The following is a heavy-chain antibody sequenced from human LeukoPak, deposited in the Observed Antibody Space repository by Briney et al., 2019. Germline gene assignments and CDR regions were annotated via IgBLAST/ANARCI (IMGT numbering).Heavy chain of an antibody. D-gene: IGHD1-14*01. CDR2: VSGSDDST. CDR3: ARDINASDF. V-gene: IGHV3-23*01. J-gene: IGHJ4*02. Sequence: QSGGSLRLSCAASGFTFSNSAMSWVRQAPGKGLEWVSGVSGSDDSTFYADSVKGRFIISRDNSKNTLYLQMNSLRAEDTAVYYCARDINASDFWGQGTLVTVSS. CDR1: GFTFSNSA.